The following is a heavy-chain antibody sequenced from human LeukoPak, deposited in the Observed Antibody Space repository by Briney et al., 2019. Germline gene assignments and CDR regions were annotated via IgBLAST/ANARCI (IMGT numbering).Heavy chain of an antibody. CDR2: VSNSGSLT. V-gene: IGHV3-48*03. J-gene: IGHJ6*04. D-gene: IGHD3-16*01. Sequence: GGSLRLSCVGSGFVFIDYEMTWVRQAAGKGLEWLAHVSNSGSLTKIADSVRGRFSVSRDNDENSVFLYMERMKIEDTSVYYCERVTGYYEESTVTYVYPMAVWGKGTTVTVSA. CDR1: GFVFIDYE. CDR3: ERVTGYYEESTVTYVYPMAV.